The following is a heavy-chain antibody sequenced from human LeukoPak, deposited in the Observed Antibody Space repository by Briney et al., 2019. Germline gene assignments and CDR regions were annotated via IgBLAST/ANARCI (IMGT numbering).Heavy chain of an antibody. V-gene: IGHV4-39*07. J-gene: IGHJ4*02. D-gene: IGHD6-19*01. CDR2: IHYSGSN. CDR1: GGSISSSRYY. CDR3: ARGLRGIAVAGTSEAGGY. Sequence: SETLSLTCTVSGGSISSSRYYWGWIRQPPGKGLAWIGSIHYSGSNNYNPSLKSRVTISVDTSKNQSSLKLSSVTAADTAVYYCARGLRGIAVAGTSEAGGYWGQGTLITVSS.